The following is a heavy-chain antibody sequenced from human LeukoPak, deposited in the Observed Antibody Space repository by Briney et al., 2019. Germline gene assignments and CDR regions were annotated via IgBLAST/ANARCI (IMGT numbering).Heavy chain of an antibody. D-gene: IGHD2-15*01. Sequence: ASVKVSCKASGYTFTGYYMHWVRQAPGQGLEWMGIIKPSGGSTTYAQKFQDRVTLTRDTSTSTVYMELSRLRSDDTAVYYCASPSNAGGLDFYYYGMDVWGQGTTVTASS. CDR2: IKPSGGST. V-gene: IGHV1-46*01. CDR3: ASPSNAGGLDFYYYGMDV. J-gene: IGHJ6*02. CDR1: GYTFTGYY.